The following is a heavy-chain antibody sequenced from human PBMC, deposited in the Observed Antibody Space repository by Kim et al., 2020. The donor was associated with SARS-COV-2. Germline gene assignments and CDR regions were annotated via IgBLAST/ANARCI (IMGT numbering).Heavy chain of an antibody. Sequence: GGSLRLSCAASGFTFSSYEMNWVRQAPGKGLEWVSYISSSGSTIYYADSVKGRFTISRDNAKNSLYLQMNSLRAEDMAVYYCAREGTYLRQWLVQENYYYGMDVWGQGTTVTVSS. CDR3: AREGTYLRQWLVQENYYYGMDV. CDR1: GFTFSSYE. J-gene: IGHJ6*02. D-gene: IGHD6-19*01. V-gene: IGHV3-48*03. CDR2: ISSSGSTI.